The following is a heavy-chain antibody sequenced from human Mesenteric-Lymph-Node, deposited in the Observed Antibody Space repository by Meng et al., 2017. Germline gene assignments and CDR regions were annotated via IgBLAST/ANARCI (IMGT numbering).Heavy chain of an antibody. D-gene: IGHD1-26*01. Sequence: GESLKISCAASGFTFSCHWMTWVRQAPGKGLEWVGNINQDGSAKSYVYSVKGRFTISRDNAKNSLYLQMNSLRAEDTAVYYCARKYSGNDDGGQGTLVTVSS. V-gene: IGHV3-7*01. CDR3: ARKYSGNDD. CDR1: GFTFSCHW. CDR2: INQDGSAK. J-gene: IGHJ4*02.